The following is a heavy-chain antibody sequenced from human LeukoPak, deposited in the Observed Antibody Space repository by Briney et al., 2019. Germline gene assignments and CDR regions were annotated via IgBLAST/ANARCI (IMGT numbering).Heavy chain of an antibody. V-gene: IGHV1-69*15. CDR2: IIPIFGTA. J-gene: IGHJ6*03. CDR3: ARDLGTRYCSGGSCYYYYMDV. D-gene: IGHD2-15*01. Sequence: ASVKVSCKASGGTFSSYAISWVRQAPGQGLEWMGRIIPIFGTANYAQKFQGRVTITADESTSTAYMELSSLRSEDTAVYYCARDLGTRYCSGGSCYYYYMDVWGKGTTVTVSS. CDR1: GGTFSSYA.